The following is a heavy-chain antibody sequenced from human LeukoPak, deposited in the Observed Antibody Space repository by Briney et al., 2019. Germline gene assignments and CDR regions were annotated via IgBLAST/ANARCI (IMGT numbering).Heavy chain of an antibody. J-gene: IGHJ5*02. Sequence: GGSLRLSCAASGFTFSSYWMSWVRQAPGKGLEWVANIKQDGSEKYYVDSVKGRFTISRDNAKNSLYLRMNSLRAEDTAVYYCARGSRKFGEYNWFDPWGQGTLVTVSS. CDR3: ARGSRKFGEYNWFDP. V-gene: IGHV3-7*01. CDR1: GFTFSSYW. D-gene: IGHD3-10*01. CDR2: IKQDGSEK.